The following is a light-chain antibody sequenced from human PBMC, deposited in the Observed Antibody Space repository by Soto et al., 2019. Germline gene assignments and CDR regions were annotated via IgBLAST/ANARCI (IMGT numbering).Light chain of an antibody. CDR3: QHYNNWPPYT. V-gene: IGKV3-15*01. CDR2: GAT. CDR1: QNVGNS. Sequence: EIVMTQSPATLSVSPGERATLSCRASQNVGNSLAWYQQKPGQAPRLLIYGATTRATGIPARFSGSGSGTDFTLTISSLQSEDFAVYYCQHYNNWPPYTFGQGTKVEIK. J-gene: IGKJ2*01.